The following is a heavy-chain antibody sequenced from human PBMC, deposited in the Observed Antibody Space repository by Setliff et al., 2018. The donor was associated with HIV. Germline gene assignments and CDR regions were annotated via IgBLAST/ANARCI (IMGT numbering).Heavy chain of an antibody. CDR3: ARGFSGLIAARRYFDY. Sequence: SETLSLTCTVSGGSISSGSYYWSWIRQPAGKGLEWIGRSYTSGSTNYNPSLISRVTISVDTSKNQFSLRLSSVTAADTAVYYCARGFSGLIAARRYFDYWGQGTLVTVSS. CDR1: GGSISSGSYY. J-gene: IGHJ4*02. D-gene: IGHD3-22*01. V-gene: IGHV4-61*02. CDR2: SYTSGST.